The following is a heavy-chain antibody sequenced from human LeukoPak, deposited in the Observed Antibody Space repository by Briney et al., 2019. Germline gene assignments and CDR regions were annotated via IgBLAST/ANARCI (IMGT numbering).Heavy chain of an antibody. J-gene: IGHJ6*02. Sequence: GGSLRLSCAASGFTVSSNYMSWVRQAPGKGLEWVSVIYSGGSTYYADSAKGRFTISRDNSKNTLYLQMNSLRAEDTAVYYCARESTNLQLDYYGMDVWGQGTTVTVSS. V-gene: IGHV3-66*01. CDR3: ARESTNLQLDYYGMDV. CDR1: GFTVSSNY. D-gene: IGHD5-24*01. CDR2: IYSGGST.